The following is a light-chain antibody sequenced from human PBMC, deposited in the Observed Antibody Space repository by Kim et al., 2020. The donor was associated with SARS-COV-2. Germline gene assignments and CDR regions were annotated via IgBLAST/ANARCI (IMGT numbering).Light chain of an antibody. CDR1: KVGDKY. CDR2: EDT. V-gene: IGLV3-1*01. CDR3: QAWDSSTAGVV. J-gene: IGLJ2*01. Sequence: PGQTASITCSGDKVGDKYASWYQQKPGQSPVLVIYEDTKRPSGIPERFSGSNSGNTATLTISGTQAMDEADYYCQAWDSSTAGVVFGGGTQLTVL.